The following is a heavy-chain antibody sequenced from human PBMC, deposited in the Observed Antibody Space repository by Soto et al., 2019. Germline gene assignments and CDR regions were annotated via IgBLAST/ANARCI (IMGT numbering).Heavy chain of an antibody. CDR1: GFPFTGYA. J-gene: IGHJ4*02. Sequence: EVQLLESGGGLVQPGGSLRLSCAASGFPFTGYAMSWVRQAPGKGLEWVSAISGHGDATFYADSVKGRFTISRDNSKNTLYLHMNSLRAEDTALYYCANSRVSMVRGLIIIPNYWGQGTLVPVSS. CDR3: ANSRVSMVRGLIIIPNY. D-gene: IGHD3-10*01. V-gene: IGHV3-23*01. CDR2: ISGHGDAT.